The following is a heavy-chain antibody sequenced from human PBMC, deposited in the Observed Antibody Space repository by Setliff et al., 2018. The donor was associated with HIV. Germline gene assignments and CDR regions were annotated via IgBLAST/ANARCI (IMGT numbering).Heavy chain of an antibody. CDR3: ASFYGDYGY. Sequence: GGSLRLSCAASGFPFMYYAMCWVRQAPGKGLDWVAHIGSSNHGIHYTASVQGRFTVSRDNANNLLFLQMNNLRDEDTAVYYCASFYGDYGYWGHGTQVTVSS. CDR2: IGSSNHGI. V-gene: IGHV3-48*02. D-gene: IGHD3-10*01. CDR1: GFPFMYYA. J-gene: IGHJ4*01.